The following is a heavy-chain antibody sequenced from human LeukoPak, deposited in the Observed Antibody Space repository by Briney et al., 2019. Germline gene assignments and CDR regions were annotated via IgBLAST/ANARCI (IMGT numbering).Heavy chain of an antibody. J-gene: IGHJ5*02. CDR3: AINCGSDCNWFDP. Sequence: ASVKVSCKASGYTFTSYDINWVRQATGQGLEWMGWMNPNSGNTGYAQRFQGRVTITRNTSISTAYMELSSLRSEDTAVYYCAINCGSDCNWFDPWGQGTLVTVSS. D-gene: IGHD2-21*01. V-gene: IGHV1-8*03. CDR1: GYTFTSYD. CDR2: MNPNSGNT.